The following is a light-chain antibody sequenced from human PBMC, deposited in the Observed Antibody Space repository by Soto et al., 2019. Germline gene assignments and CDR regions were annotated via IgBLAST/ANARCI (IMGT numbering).Light chain of an antibody. CDR3: QQCNNWPPEIT. Sequence: EIVLTQSPGTLSVSPGDGATLSCRASQTVGKNYLAWYQQRPGQAPRLLIHGTSNRATGIPDRFSGSGSGTEFTLTIGRLEPEDFAVYYCQQCNNWPPEITFGQGTLLEVK. V-gene: IGKV3D-20*02. J-gene: IGKJ5*01. CDR2: GTS. CDR1: QTVGKNY.